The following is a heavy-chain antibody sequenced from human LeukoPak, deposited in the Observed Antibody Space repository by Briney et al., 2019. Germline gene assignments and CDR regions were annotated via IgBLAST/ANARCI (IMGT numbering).Heavy chain of an antibody. CDR3: ARDQRVRGTYYGMDV. D-gene: IGHD3-10*01. CDR1: GFAFGGSG. Sequence: GRSLRLSCVASGFAFGGSGMHWVRQAPGKGLEWVSSISSSSSYIYYADSVKGRFTISRGNAKNSLCLQMNSLRAEDTAVYYCARDQRVRGTYYGMDVWGQGTTVTVSS. CDR2: ISSSSSYI. J-gene: IGHJ6*02. V-gene: IGHV3-21*01.